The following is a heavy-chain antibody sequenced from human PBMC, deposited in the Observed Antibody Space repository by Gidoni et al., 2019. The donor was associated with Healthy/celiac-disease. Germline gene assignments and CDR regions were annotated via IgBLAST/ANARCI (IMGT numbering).Heavy chain of an antibody. D-gene: IGHD2-15*01. J-gene: IGHJ3*02. V-gene: IGHV3-21*01. CDR2: ISSSSSYI. CDR1: GFTFRSYS. Sequence: EVQLVESGGGLVKPGGSLRLSCAASGFTFRSYSLTWVRQAPGKGLEWVSSISSSSSYIYYADSVKGRFTISRDNAKNSLYLQMNSLRAEDTAVYYCARARQILQDCSGGSCYFDAFDIWGQGTMVTVSS. CDR3: ARARQILQDCSGGSCYFDAFDI.